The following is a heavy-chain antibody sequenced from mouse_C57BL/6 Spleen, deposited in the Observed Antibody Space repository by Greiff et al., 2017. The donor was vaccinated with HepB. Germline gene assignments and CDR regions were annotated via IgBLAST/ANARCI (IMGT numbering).Heavy chain of an antibody. CDR3: ARAGTGVAWFAY. Sequence: EVKLQESGGGLVKPGGSLKLSCAASGFTFSSYAMSWVRQTPEKRLEWVATISDGGSYTYYPDNVKGRFTISRDNAKNNLYLQMSHLKSEDTAMYYCARAGTGVAWFAYWGQGTLVTVSA. V-gene: IGHV5-4*03. CDR1: GFTFSSYA. D-gene: IGHD4-1*01. CDR2: ISDGGSYT. J-gene: IGHJ3*01.